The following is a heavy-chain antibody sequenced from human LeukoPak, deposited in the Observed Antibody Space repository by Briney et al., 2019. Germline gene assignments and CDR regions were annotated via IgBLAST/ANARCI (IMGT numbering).Heavy chain of an antibody. CDR2: INPNSGGT. Sequence: ASVKVSCKASGYTFTGYYMHWVRQAPGQGLEWMGRINPNSGGTNYAQKFQGRVTMTRDTSISTAYMELSRLRSDDTAVYYCAREGGILTGYEDYKDVWGKGTTVTVSS. D-gene: IGHD3-9*01. J-gene: IGHJ6*03. CDR3: AREGGILTGYEDYKDV. CDR1: GYTFTGYY. V-gene: IGHV1-2*06.